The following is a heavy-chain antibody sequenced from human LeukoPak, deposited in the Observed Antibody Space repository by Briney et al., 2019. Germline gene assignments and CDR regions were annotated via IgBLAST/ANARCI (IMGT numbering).Heavy chain of an antibody. V-gene: IGHV3-30*18. CDR3: AKDGGYSYGLRLPFPDY. J-gene: IGHJ4*02. Sequence: GGSLRLSCAVSGVTFSSYGMNWVRQAPGKGLEWVAVIPYIGSNKYNADSVKGRFTISRDNSKNTLYLQMNSLRAEDTAVYYCAKDGGYSYGLRLPFPDYWGQGTLVTVSS. CDR1: GVTFSSYG. CDR2: IPYIGSNK. D-gene: IGHD5-18*01.